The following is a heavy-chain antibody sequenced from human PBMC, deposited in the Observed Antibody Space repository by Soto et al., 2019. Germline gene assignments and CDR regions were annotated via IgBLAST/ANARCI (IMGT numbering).Heavy chain of an antibody. CDR2: TSIGGIT. Sequence: PSESLRPSSGPSGFTVSINYKSRIRQAPGMVQQWVSVTSIGGITYYADSVKGRFTISRDNSKNTLYLQMNSLRAEDTAVYYCARGSLPLMDSGSYGFDPWGQGTLVTVSS. V-gene: IGHV3-66*01. CDR3: ARGSLPLMDSGSYGFDP. D-gene: IGHD1-26*01. J-gene: IGHJ5*02. CDR1: GFTVSINY.